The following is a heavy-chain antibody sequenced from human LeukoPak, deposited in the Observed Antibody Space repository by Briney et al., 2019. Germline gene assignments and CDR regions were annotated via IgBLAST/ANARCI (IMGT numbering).Heavy chain of an antibody. V-gene: IGHV5-51*01. D-gene: IGHD3-10*01. CDR1: GYSFTSYW. Sequence: GESLKISCKGSGYSFTSYWIGWVRQMPGKGLEWMGIIYPGDSDTRYSPSFRGQVTISADKSISTAYLQWSSLKASDTAMYYCARQPAMVRGVITQTLNYYYYYGMDVWGQGTTVTVSS. CDR2: IYPGDSDT. J-gene: IGHJ6*02. CDR3: ARQPAMVRGVITQTLNYYYYYGMDV.